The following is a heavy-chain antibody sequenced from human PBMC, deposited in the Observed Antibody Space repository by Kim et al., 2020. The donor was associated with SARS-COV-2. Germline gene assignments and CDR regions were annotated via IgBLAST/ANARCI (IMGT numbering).Heavy chain of an antibody. CDR2: IYSGGST. CDR1: GFTVSSNY. V-gene: IGHV3-53*04. J-gene: IGHJ4*02. D-gene: IGHD1-1*01. CDR3: ARAWGERRGYYYFDY. Sequence: GGSLRLSCVASGFTVSSNYMSWVRQAPGKGLEWVSVIYSGGSTYYADSVKGRFTISRHNSKNTLYLQMNSLRAEDTAVYYCARAWGERRGYYYFDYWGQGTLVTVSS.